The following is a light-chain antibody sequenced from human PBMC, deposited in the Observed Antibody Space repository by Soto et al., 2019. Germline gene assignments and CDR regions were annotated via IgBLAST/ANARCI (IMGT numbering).Light chain of an antibody. CDR2: GAY. CDR1: QSVSTN. J-gene: IGKJ4*01. V-gene: IGKV3-15*01. CDR3: QQYNNWPLT. Sequence: EIVMTQSPATLSVSPGERATLSCRASQSVSTNLAFYQQKPGQAPRLLIYGAYTRATGIPARFSGSGSGTEFTLTFSSLQSEDFAVYYCQQYNNWPLTFGGGTKVEIK.